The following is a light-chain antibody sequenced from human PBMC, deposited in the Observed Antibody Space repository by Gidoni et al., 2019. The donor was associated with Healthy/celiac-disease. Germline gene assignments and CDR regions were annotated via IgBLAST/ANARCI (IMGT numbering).Light chain of an antibody. V-gene: IGKV1-5*01. CDR2: DAS. CDR1: QSISSW. J-gene: IGKJ2*01. Sequence: DIQITHSTSTLSASVGDRVTITFRASQSISSWLAWYQQKPGKAPKILIYDASSLESGVPSRFSGSGSGKEVTLTSSSLQHDDFATYYCQQYNSYSYTFGQGTKLEIK. CDR3: QQYNSYSYT.